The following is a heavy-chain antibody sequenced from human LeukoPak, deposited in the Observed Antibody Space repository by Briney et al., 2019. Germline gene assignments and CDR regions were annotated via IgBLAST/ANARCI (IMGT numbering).Heavy chain of an antibody. Sequence: ASVKVSCKVSGYTLTELTMHWVRQAPGKGLEWMGGFDPEDGETIYAQKFQGRVTMTEDTSTDTAYMELTSLTSEDTAVYYCAIWGTGSFSDPAFDYWGQGTLVTVSS. V-gene: IGHV1-24*01. CDR3: AIWGTGSFSDPAFDY. J-gene: IGHJ4*02. D-gene: IGHD1-26*01. CDR1: GYTLTELT. CDR2: FDPEDGET.